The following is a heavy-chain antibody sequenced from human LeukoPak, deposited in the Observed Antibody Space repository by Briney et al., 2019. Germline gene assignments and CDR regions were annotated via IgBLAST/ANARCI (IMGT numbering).Heavy chain of an antibody. D-gene: IGHD1-26*01. J-gene: IGHJ3*01. V-gene: IGHV4-59*13. Sequence: TASETLPLTCTVSGGSISSYYWTWIRQPPGKGLEWIGDIYITGSTNYNPYLKRRVTMSVDTSKNQFSLRLSSVTAADTAVYYCARVRIGETSYDASDVWGLGTMVTVSS. CDR1: GGSISSYY. CDR3: ARVRIGETSYDASDV. CDR2: IYITGST.